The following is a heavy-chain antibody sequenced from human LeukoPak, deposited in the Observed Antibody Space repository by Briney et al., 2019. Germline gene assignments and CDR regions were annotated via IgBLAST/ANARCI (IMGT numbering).Heavy chain of an antibody. Sequence: PSQTLSLTCTVSGGSISSGGYYWSWIRQPPGKGLEWIGYIYHSGSTYYNPSLKSRVTISVDTSKNQFSLKLSSVTAADTAVYYCARHAKGDYDILTGYQNWFDPWGQGTLVTVSS. CDR1: GGSISSGGYY. CDR3: ARHAKGDYDILTGYQNWFDP. V-gene: IGHV4-30-2*01. CDR2: IYHSGST. J-gene: IGHJ5*02. D-gene: IGHD3-9*01.